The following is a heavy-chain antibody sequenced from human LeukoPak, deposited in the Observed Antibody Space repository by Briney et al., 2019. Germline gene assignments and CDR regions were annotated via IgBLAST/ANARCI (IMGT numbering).Heavy chain of an antibody. V-gene: IGHV3-30*03. D-gene: IGHD3-3*01. CDR2: ISYDGSNK. J-gene: IGHJ6*02. CDR1: GFTFSSYG. CDR3: ARDAHGITIFGVVTHDYYYGMDV. Sequence: PGGSLRLSCAASGFTFSSYGKHWVPEAPGKGLEWVSGISYDGSNKYYADSVKGRFTISRDNSKNTLYLQMNSLRAEDTAVYYCARDAHGITIFGVVTHDYYYGMDVWGQGTTVTVSS.